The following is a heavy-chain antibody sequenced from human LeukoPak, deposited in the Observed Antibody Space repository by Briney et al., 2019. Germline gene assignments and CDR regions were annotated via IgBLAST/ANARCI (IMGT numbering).Heavy chain of an antibody. CDR2: INPSGGST. V-gene: IGHV1-46*01. CDR3: ARDPVSSIIVGATSELWFDP. J-gene: IGHJ5*02. CDR1: GYTFTSYY. Sequence: ASVKVSCKASGYTFTSYYMHWVRQAPGQGLEWMGIINPSGGSTSYAQKFQGRVTMTRDTSTSTVYMELSSLRSEDTAVYYCARDPVSSIIVGATSELWFDPWGQGTLVTVSS. D-gene: IGHD1-26*01.